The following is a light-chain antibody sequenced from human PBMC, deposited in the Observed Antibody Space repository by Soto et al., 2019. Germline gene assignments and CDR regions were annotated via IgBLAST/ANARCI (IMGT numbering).Light chain of an antibody. V-gene: IGKV1-39*01. CDR2: AAF. J-gene: IGKJ5*01. Sequence: DIQMTQSPSSLSASVGDRVTIACWASQSISSYLNWYQQKPGKAPKVLIYAAFILQSGVPSRFSGYGSGTDFTLSISSLQTEDFATYYCQQADSFPITLGQGTRLEI. CDR1: QSISSY. CDR3: QQADSFPIT.